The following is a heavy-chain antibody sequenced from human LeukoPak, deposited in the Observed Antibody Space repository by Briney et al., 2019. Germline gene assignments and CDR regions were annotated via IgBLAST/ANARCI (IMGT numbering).Heavy chain of an antibody. CDR1: GFTLPGHT. Sequence: GGSLRLSCAASGFTLPGHTLTWLRQAPGKGLEWVSIIGGRDDRTYYADFVKGRFTISRDNSKNILYLQMNNLRAEDTAVYYCAKDPNPLYDLWSGYKWGQGTLVTVSS. J-gene: IGHJ4*02. V-gene: IGHV3-23*01. CDR3: AKDPNPLYDLWSGYK. D-gene: IGHD3-3*01. CDR2: IGGRDDRT.